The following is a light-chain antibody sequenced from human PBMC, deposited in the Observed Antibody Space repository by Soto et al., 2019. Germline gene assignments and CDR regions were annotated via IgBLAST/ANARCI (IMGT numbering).Light chain of an antibody. V-gene: IGLV2-14*01. J-gene: IGLJ2*01. CDR2: EVS. Sequence: QSALTQPASVSGSPGQSSTISCTGNSSDVGGYNYVSWYQQHPGKAPKLMIYEVSNRPSGVSNRFSGSKSGNTASLTISGLQAEDEADYYCSSYTSSSTLGFGGGTKVTVL. CDR1: SSDVGGYNY. CDR3: SSYTSSSTLG.